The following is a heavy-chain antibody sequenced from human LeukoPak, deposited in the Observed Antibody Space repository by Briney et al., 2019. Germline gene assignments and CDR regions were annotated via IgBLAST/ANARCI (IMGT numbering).Heavy chain of an antibody. Sequence: ASVKVSCKASGYTFTDYYMHWVRQAPGQGLEWMGWFNPNSGGTNYAQKFQGRVTMTRDTSISTAYMELNRLRSDDTAVYYCARVGDTAMVGFFDYWGQGSLVTASS. CDR1: GYTFTDYY. CDR3: ARVGDTAMVGFFDY. J-gene: IGHJ4*02. V-gene: IGHV1-2*02. CDR2: FNPNSGGT. D-gene: IGHD5-18*01.